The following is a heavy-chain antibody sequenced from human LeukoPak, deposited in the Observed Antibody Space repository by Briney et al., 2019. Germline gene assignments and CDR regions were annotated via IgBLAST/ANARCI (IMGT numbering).Heavy chain of an antibody. CDR3: ARAATTYFDY. V-gene: IGHV3-21*04. J-gene: IGHJ4*02. CDR2: ISSSSSYI. D-gene: IGHD1-26*01. CDR1: GFTFSSYS. Sequence: GGSLRLSCAASGFTFSSYSMTWVRQAPGKGLEWVSSISSSSSYIYYADSVKGRFTISRDNAKNSLYLQMNSLRAEDTAVYYCARAATTYFDYWGQGTLVTVSS.